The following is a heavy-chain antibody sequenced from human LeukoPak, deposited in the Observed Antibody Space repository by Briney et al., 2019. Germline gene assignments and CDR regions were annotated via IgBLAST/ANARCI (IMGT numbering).Heavy chain of an antibody. CDR3: ASSKLPDTYYYFDY. CDR2: INPSGGST. Sequence: ASVKVSCKASGYTFTSYYMHWVRQAPGQGLEWMGIINPSGGSTNYAQKFQGRVTITADESTSTAYMELSSLRSEDTAVYYCASSKLPDTYYYFDYWGQGTLVTVSS. V-gene: IGHV1-46*01. CDR1: GYTFTSYY. D-gene: IGHD1-14*01. J-gene: IGHJ4*02.